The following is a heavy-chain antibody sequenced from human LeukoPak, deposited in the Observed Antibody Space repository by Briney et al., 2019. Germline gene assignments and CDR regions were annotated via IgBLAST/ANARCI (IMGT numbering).Heavy chain of an antibody. J-gene: IGHJ4*02. CDR2: IKQDGSEK. CDR1: GFTFSSYW. Sequence: GGSLRLSCAASGFTFSSYWMSWVRQAPGKGLEWVANIKQDGSEKYYVDSVKGRFTISRDNAKNSLYLQMNSLRAEDTAVYYCARGSGDYDSRPQFDYWGQGTLVTVSS. CDR3: ARGSGDYDSRPQFDY. V-gene: IGHV3-7*01. D-gene: IGHD3-22*01.